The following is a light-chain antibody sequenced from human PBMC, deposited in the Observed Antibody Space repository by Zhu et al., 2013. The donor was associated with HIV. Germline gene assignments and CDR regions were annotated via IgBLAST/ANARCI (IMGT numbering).Light chain of an antibody. CDR1: SSNIGAGFD. Sequence: QSVLTQPPSVSGAPGQRIIISCTGTSSNIGAGFDVHWYQQLPGRAPRLLIYANTNRPSGIPDRFSASKSGASASLAITGLQADDEADYYCQSYDSSLSGPYVIFGGGTKVIVL. J-gene: IGLJ2*01. V-gene: IGLV1-40*01. CDR3: QSYDSSLSGPYVI. CDR2: ANT.